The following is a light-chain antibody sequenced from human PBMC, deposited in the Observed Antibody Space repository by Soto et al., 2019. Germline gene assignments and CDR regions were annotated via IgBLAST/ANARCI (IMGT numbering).Light chain of an antibody. CDR2: EVS. CDR1: SSDVGGYNY. Sequence: QSALTQPASVSGSPGQSITISCNGTSSDVGGYNYVSWYQQHPGKAPKLIIYEVSNRPSGVSNRFSGSKSGNTASLTISGLQPEDEADYYCSSYTSSVTVVFGGGTQLTVL. J-gene: IGLJ2*01. CDR3: SSYTSSVTVV. V-gene: IGLV2-14*01.